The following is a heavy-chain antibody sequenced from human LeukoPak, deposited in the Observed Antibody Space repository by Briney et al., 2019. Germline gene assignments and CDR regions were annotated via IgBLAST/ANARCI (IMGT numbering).Heavy chain of an antibody. Sequence: GGSLRLSCAASGFTFSSYAMSWVRQAPGKGLEWVSAISGSGGSTYYADSVKGRFTISRDNSKNALYLQMNSLRAEDTAVYYCAIQRWLQSGAINFFEYWGLGTLVTVSS. V-gene: IGHV3-23*01. J-gene: IGHJ4*02. CDR1: GFTFSSYA. CDR2: ISGSGGST. D-gene: IGHD5-24*01. CDR3: AIQRWLQSGAINFFEY.